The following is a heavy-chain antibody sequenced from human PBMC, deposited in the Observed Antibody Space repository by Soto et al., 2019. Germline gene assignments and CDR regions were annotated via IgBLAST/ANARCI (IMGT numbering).Heavy chain of an antibody. CDR2: ISYDGSNK. CDR3: AKEVVAREQWLIVYYGMDV. D-gene: IGHD6-19*01. Sequence: GGSLRLPCAASGFTFSSYGMHWVRQAPGKGLEWVAVISYDGSNKYYADSVKGRFTISRDNSKNTLYLQMNSLRAEDTAVYYCAKEVVAREQWLIVYYGMDVWGQGTTVTVSS. V-gene: IGHV3-30*18. J-gene: IGHJ6*02. CDR1: GFTFSSYG.